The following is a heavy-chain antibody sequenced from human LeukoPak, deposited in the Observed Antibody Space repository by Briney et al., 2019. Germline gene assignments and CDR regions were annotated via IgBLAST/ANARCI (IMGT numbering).Heavy chain of an antibody. CDR1: GYSISRGYY. J-gene: IGHJ5*02. D-gene: IGHD6-13*01. V-gene: IGHV4-38-2*02. CDR3: ASQQQLVLLDWFDP. CDR2: IYHSGST. Sequence: SETLSLTCTVSGYSISRGYYWGWIRQPPGKGLEWIGNIYHSGSTYYNPSLKRRLTISVDTSKNQFSLKLSSVTAADTAVYYCASQQQLVLLDWFDPWGQGTLVTVSS.